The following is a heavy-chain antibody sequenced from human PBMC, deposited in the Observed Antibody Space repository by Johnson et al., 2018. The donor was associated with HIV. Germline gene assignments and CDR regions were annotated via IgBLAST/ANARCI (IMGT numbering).Heavy chain of an antibody. J-gene: IGHJ3*02. CDR1: GFSFSTYG. CDR3: AKEDGAARAFDI. Sequence: QVQLVESGGGVVQPGRSQRLSCAASGFSFSTYGMHGVRQAPGTGLEWGAVISYDGSEKYYAVSVKGRFTISRDSSKNTLYLQMNSLRAEDTAVYYCAKEDGAARAFDIWGQGTMVTVSS. D-gene: IGHD6-6*01. V-gene: IGHV3-30*18. CDR2: ISYDGSEK.